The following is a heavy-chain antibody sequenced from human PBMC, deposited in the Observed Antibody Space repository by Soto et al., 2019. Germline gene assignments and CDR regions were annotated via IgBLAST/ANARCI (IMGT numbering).Heavy chain of an antibody. CDR2: ISYDGSNK. J-gene: IGHJ4*01. CDR3: ARDTTITDLHWLFNY. V-gene: IGHV3-30*09. Sequence: GGSLRLSCAASGFTFSSYAMHWVRQAPGKGLEWVAVISYDGSNKYYADSVKGRFAISRDNSKNTLYLQMNSLRAEDTAVYYCARDTTITDLHWLFNYWGQGTLVTVSS. CDR1: GFTFSSYA. D-gene: IGHD3-9*01.